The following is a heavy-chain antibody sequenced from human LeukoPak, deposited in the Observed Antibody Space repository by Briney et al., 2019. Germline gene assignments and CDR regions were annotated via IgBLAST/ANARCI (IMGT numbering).Heavy chain of an antibody. D-gene: IGHD1-1*01. Sequence: GESLKISVKGPGYNFANDWIAWVGQMPGKGLEGMGIIYPGDSDTRYSPSFQGQVTISADKSIRNAYLQWSSLKASDTAMYYCARRGGGSTGGFYFDYWGQGSLVTVSS. CDR2: IYPGDSDT. CDR1: GYNFANDW. J-gene: IGHJ4*02. V-gene: IGHV5-51*01. CDR3: ARRGGGSTGGFYFDY.